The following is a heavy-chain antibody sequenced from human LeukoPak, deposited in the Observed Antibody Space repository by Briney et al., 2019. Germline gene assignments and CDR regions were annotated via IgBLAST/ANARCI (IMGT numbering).Heavy chain of an antibody. D-gene: IGHD1-26*01. CDR1: RFTFSSYS. Sequence: GGSLRLSCAASRFTFSSYSMNWVRQAPGKGLEWVSSISSSSSYIYYADSVKGRFTISRDNAKNSLYLQMNSLRAEDTAVYNCARGGGGSYYHLLDYWGQGTLVTVSS. V-gene: IGHV3-21*01. CDR2: ISSSSSYI. J-gene: IGHJ4*02. CDR3: ARGGGGSYYHLLDY.